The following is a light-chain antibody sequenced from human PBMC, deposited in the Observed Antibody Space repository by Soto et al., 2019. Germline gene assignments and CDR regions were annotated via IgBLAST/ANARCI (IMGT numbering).Light chain of an antibody. Sequence: EFVLSQSPGTLSLSPGERVTLSCRASQRVVDTYLAWYQQRPGQAPRLLIYGASRRATGIPERFGGSGSETDFTLTISRLEPEDFAVYYCQHYGSSPPVTFGQGTRVELK. CDR2: GAS. CDR1: QRVVDTY. J-gene: IGKJ1*01. CDR3: QHYGSSPPVT. V-gene: IGKV3-20*01.